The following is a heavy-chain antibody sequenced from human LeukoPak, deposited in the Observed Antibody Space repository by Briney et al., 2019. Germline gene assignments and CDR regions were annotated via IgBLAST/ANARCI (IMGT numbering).Heavy chain of an antibody. Sequence: GGSLRLSCAASGFSLDDYAMHWVRQPPGKGLEWVSSISWDSGNSVYAGSVKGRFTISRDNAKNPLYLQMNSLTPEDTALYYCIKDLRLDLHLDTFEVWGQGTMVTVS. CDR3: IKDLRLDLHLDTFEV. CDR2: ISWDSGNS. V-gene: IGHV3-9*01. D-gene: IGHD1-7*01. CDR1: GFSLDDYA. J-gene: IGHJ3*01.